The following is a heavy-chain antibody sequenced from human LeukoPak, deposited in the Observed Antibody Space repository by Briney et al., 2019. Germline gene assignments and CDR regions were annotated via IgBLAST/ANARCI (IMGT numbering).Heavy chain of an antibody. CDR1: GFTFSNYW. Sequence: GGSLRLSCAASGFTFSNYWVNWVRQAPGKGLEWVAKIKPDGSGKYYVDSVKGRFTISRDNAKNSLYLQMSSLSAEDTAVYYCLAAGGYWGQGTLVTVSS. CDR3: LAAGGY. CDR2: IKPDGSGK. V-gene: IGHV3-7*01. J-gene: IGHJ4*02. D-gene: IGHD3-10*01.